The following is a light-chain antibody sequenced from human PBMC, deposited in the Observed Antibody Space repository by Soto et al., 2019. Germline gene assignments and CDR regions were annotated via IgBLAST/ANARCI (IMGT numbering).Light chain of an antibody. CDR3: AAWDDSLSGYV. CDR2: RNN. J-gene: IGLJ1*01. V-gene: IGLV1-47*01. Sequence: QSALTQSPSASGTPGQRVTISCSGSSSNIGRNYVYWYQQLPGTAPKLLIYRNNQRPSGVPDRFSGSRSDTSASLAISGLRSEDEADYYCAAWDDSLSGYVFGTGTKLTVL. CDR1: SSNIGRNY.